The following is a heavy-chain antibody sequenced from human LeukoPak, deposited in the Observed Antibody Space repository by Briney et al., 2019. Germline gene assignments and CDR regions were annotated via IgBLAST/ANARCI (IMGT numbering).Heavy chain of an antibody. Sequence: PGRSLRLSCAVSGFTFDDYAMHWVRQVPGKGLEWVSGINWNSDSIGYADSVKGRFTTSRDNAKSTLYLQMNSLRAEDTAVYYCARVRGGSGRSYAADAFDIWGQGTMVTVSS. V-gene: IGHV3-9*01. CDR1: GFTFDDYA. J-gene: IGHJ3*02. CDR3: ARVRGGSGRSYAADAFDI. D-gene: IGHD1-26*01. CDR2: INWNSDSI.